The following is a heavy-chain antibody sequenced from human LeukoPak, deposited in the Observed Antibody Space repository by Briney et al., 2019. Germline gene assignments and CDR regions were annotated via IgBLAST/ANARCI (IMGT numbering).Heavy chain of an antibody. CDR2: ISYDGSNK. J-gene: IGHJ6*02. CDR1: GFTFSSYG. Sequence: GRSLRLSCAASGFTFSSYGMHWVRQAPGKGLEWVAVISYDGSNKYYADSVKGRFTISRDNSKNTLYLQMNSLRAEDTAVYYCAKEWGAGTNHYYYYGMDVWGQGTTVTVSS. CDR3: AKEWGAGTNHYYYYGMDV. D-gene: IGHD1-1*01. V-gene: IGHV3-30*18.